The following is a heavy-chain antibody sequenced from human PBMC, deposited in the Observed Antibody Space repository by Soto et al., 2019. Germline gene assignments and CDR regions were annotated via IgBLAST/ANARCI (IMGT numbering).Heavy chain of an antibody. Sequence: QVQLVESGGGLVKPGGSLRLSCAASGFTFSAYYMSWIRQAPGKGLEWVSYISSSGSTIYYADSVKGRFTISRDNAKNSLYLQMNSLRAEDTAVYYCARDRGAGIFGVVSLPADAFDIWGQGTMVTVSS. CDR1: GFTFSAYY. CDR3: ARDRGAGIFGVVSLPADAFDI. CDR2: ISSSGSTI. D-gene: IGHD3-3*01. V-gene: IGHV3-11*01. J-gene: IGHJ3*02.